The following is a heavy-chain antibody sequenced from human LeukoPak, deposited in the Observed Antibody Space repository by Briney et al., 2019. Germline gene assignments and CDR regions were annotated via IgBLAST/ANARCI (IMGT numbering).Heavy chain of an antibody. V-gene: IGHV1-18*01. CDR2: ISVYNGKT. D-gene: IGHD3-22*01. CDR3: ARYYYYDSSGYLDY. Sequence: ASVKVSCKASGYDFSSYGISWVRQAPGQGLQWMGWISVYNGKTNYGPLQGRVTMTTDTSTGTAYMELRSLRSDNTAVYYCARYYYYDSSGYLDYWGQGTLVTVSS. J-gene: IGHJ4*02. CDR1: GYDFSSYG.